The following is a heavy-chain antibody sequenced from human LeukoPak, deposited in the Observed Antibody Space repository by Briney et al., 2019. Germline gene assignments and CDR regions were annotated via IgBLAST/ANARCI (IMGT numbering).Heavy chain of an antibody. Sequence: SETLSLTCTVSGGSISSYYWSWIRQPPGKGLEWIGYIYYSGSTNYSPSLESRVTISVDTSKNQFSLKLSSVTAADTAVYYCARFKRAGGWSYFDYWGQGTLVTVSS. CDR3: ARFKRAGGWSYFDY. D-gene: IGHD6-19*01. CDR1: GGSISSYY. J-gene: IGHJ4*02. V-gene: IGHV4-59*01. CDR2: IYYSGST.